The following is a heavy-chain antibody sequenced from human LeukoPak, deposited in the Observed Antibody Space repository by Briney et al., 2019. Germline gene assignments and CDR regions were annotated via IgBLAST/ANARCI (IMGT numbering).Heavy chain of an antibody. J-gene: IGHJ5*02. CDR1: GGSISSSSYY. D-gene: IGHD5-18*01. V-gene: IGHV4-39*01. Sequence: SETLSLTCTVSGGSISSSSYYWGWIRQPPGKGLEWIGSIYYSGSTYYNPSLKSRVTISVDTSKNQFSLKLSSVTAADTAVYYCARGNTAMEPYNWFDPWGQGTLVTVSS. CDR2: IYYSGST. CDR3: ARGNTAMEPYNWFDP.